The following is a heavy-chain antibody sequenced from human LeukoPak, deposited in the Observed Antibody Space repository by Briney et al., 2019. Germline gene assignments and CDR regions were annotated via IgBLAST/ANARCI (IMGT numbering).Heavy chain of an antibody. CDR3: ASAYCGGDCYPNYGMDV. CDR1: GDTFTSYD. Sequence: ASVKVSCKASGDTFTSYDINWVRQATGQGLEWMGWMNPNSGNTGYAQKFQGRVTMTRNTSISTAYMELSSLRSEDTAVYYCASAYCGGDCYPNYGMDVWGQGTTVTVSS. V-gene: IGHV1-8*01. D-gene: IGHD2-21*02. J-gene: IGHJ6*02. CDR2: MNPNSGNT.